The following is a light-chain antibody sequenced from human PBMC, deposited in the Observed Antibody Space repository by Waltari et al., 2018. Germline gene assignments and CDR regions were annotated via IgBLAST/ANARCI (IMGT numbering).Light chain of an antibody. CDR2: YAS. V-gene: IGKV6D-21*02. CDR3: HQIASLPRT. CDR1: QSIGSR. Sequence: EIVLTQSPEFQSVTPEEKVTITCRASQSIGSRLHWYQQKPNQSPKLLIKYASQSISGVPSRFSGSGSGTDFTLTSNSLEAEDAAVYYCHQIASLPRTFGPGTKVEIK. J-gene: IGKJ1*01.